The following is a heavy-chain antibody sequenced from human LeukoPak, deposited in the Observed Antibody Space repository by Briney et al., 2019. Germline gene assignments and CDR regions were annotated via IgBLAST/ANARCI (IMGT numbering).Heavy chain of an antibody. D-gene: IGHD3-3*01. CDR1: GGSISSSSYY. V-gene: IGHV4-39*01. Sequence: SETLSLTCTVSGGSISSSSYYWSWIRQPPGKGLEWIGSIYYSGSTYYNPSLKSRVTISVVTSKNQFSLKLSSVTAADTAVYYCARHLRDYDFWSGYPYYFDYWGQGTLVTVSS. CDR3: ARHLRDYDFWSGYPYYFDY. J-gene: IGHJ4*02. CDR2: IYYSGST.